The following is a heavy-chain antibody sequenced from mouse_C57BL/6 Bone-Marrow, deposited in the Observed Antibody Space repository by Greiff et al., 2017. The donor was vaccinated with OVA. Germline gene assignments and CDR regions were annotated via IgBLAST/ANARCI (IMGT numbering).Heavy chain of an antibody. CDR3: ARGNYYGSSPFAY. V-gene: IGHV1-26*01. CDR2: INPNNGGT. D-gene: IGHD1-1*01. CDR1: GYTFTDYY. Sequence: VQLQQSGPELVKPGASVKISCKASGYTFTDYYMNWVKQSHGKSLEWIGDINPNNGGTSYNQKFKGKATLTVDKSSSTAYMELRSLTSEDSAVYYWARGNYYGSSPFAYWGQGTLVTVSA. J-gene: IGHJ3*01.